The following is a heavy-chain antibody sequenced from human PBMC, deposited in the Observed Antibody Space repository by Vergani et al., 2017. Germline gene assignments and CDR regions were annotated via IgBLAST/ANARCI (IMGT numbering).Heavy chain of an antibody. D-gene: IGHD2-15*01. Sequence: EVQLLESGGALVQPGKSLRLSCAASGFIFSSYAMTWVRQAPGKGLEWVSLISWDGGSTYYADSVKGRFTISRDNSKNSLYLQMNSLRAEDTSLYYCAKDGGRRFGRSFDIWGQGTMVTVSS. V-gene: IGHV3-43D*03. CDR1: GFIFSSYA. CDR3: AKDGGRRFGRSFDI. J-gene: IGHJ3*02. CDR2: ISWDGGST.